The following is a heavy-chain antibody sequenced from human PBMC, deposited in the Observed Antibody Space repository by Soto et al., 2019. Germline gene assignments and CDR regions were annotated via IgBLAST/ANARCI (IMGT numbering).Heavy chain of an antibody. V-gene: IGHV3-74*01. CDR3: ARDRPHNWFDP. CDR1: GFTFSSYW. Sequence: PGGPLRLSCAASGFTFSSYWMHWVRQAPGKGLVWVSRIDNDGRTTTYADSVKGRFTISRDNAKNTLYLQMNSLRAEDTAVYYCARDRPHNWFDPWGQGTLVTVSS. J-gene: IGHJ5*02. CDR2: IDNDGRTT.